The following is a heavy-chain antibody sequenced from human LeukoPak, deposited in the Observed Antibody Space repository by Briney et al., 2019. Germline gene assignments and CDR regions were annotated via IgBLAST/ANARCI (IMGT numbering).Heavy chain of an antibody. CDR3: AKDKRPVPPGYFDY. CDR2: ISWNSGSI. Sequence: PGRSLRLSCAASGFTFDDYAMHWVRQAPGKGLEWVSGISWNSGSIGYADSVKGRFTISRDNAKNSLYLQMNSLRAEDMALYYCAKDKRPVPPGYFDYWGQGTLVTVSS. J-gene: IGHJ4*02. CDR1: GFTFDDYA. D-gene: IGHD2-2*01. V-gene: IGHV3-9*03.